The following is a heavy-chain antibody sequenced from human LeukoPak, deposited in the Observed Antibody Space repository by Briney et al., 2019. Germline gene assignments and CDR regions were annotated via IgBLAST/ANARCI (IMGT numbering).Heavy chain of an antibody. V-gene: IGHV1-69*05. CDR1: GGTFSSYA. J-gene: IGHJ4*02. CDR3: ARDPRITFGGVIASGIFDY. Sequence: SVKVSCKASGGTFSSYAISWVRQAPGQGLEWMGGIIPIFGTANYAQKLQGRVTMTTDTSTSTAYMELRSLRSDDTAVYYCARDPRITFGGVIASGIFDYWGQGTLVTVSS. CDR2: IIPIFGTA. D-gene: IGHD3-16*02.